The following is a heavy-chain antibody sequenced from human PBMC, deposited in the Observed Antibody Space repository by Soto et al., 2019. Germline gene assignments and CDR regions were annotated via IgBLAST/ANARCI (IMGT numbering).Heavy chain of an antibody. V-gene: IGHV3-23*01. CDR1: GFTFGNYA. J-gene: IGHJ5*02. CDR2: ITGIDGRT. CDR3: AKDRGPYCSGGICYPPSWFDP. Sequence: GGSLRLSCVGSGFTFGNYAMSWVRQAPGKGLEWVSSITGIDGRTYYADSVKGRFTISRDNPKNTLYLQMNNLRAEDTAMFYCAKDRGPYCSGGICYPPSWFDPWGQGTQVTVYS. D-gene: IGHD2-15*01.